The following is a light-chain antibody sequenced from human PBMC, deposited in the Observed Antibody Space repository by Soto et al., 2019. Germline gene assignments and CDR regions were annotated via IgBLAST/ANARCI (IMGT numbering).Light chain of an antibody. CDR3: QQYGSSPLT. V-gene: IGKV3-20*01. CDR1: QSVSSSY. Sequence: IVLTLSPGTLSLTPGERDRLSCRASQSVSSSYLASYQQKPGQAPRLLIYGASSRATGIPDRFSGSGSGTDFTLTISRLEPEDFAVYYCQQYGSSPLTFGGGTKVDIK. CDR2: GAS. J-gene: IGKJ4*01.